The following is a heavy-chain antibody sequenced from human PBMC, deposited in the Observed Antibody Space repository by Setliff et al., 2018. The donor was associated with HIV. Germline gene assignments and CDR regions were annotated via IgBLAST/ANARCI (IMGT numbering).Heavy chain of an antibody. J-gene: IGHJ6*03. CDR2: FDPQDGKT. D-gene: IGHD6-19*01. V-gene: IGHV1-24*01. CDR1: GYTLTEVS. CDR3: ARDLVAVANTFYYYYMDV. Sequence: ASVKVSCKISGYTLTEVSMHWVRQAPGKGLEWMGYFDPQDGKTIYAQKFQGRVTLTEDTSTGTAYMGLSGLRSEDTAVYYCARDLVAVANTFYYYYMDVWGKGTTVTVSS.